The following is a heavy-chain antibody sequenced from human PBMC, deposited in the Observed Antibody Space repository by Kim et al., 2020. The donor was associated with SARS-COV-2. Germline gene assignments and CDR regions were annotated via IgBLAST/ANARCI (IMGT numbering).Heavy chain of an antibody. J-gene: IGHJ6*02. CDR1: GDSITSYY. CDR2: IYHTGST. V-gene: IGHV4-59*12. D-gene: IGHD1-26*01. CDR3: ARDRGSTSGMDV. Sequence: SETLSLTCTVFGDSITSYYWSWIRQPPGKGLDWIGYIYHTGSTKYNPSLKSRVTMSVDTSKNQLSLILSSVTAADTAVYYCARDRGSTSGMDVWGQGTTVLVS.